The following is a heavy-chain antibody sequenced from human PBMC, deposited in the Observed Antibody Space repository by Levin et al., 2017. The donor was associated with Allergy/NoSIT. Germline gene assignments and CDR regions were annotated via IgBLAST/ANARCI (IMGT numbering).Heavy chain of an antibody. J-gene: IGHJ4*02. CDR1: GFTFGDYA. V-gene: IGHV3-49*03. Sequence: GGSLRLSCTASGFTFGDYAMSWFRQAPGKGLEWVGFIRSKAYYGTTEYAASVKGRFTISRDDSKSIAYLQMNSLKTEDTAVYYCSRLSGYTYAQLAGDYWGQGTLVTVSS. CDR2: IRSKAYYGTT. D-gene: IGHD5-18*01. CDR3: SRLSGYTYAQLAGDY.